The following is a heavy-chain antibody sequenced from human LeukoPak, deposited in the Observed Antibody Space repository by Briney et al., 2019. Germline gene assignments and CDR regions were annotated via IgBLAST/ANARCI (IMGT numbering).Heavy chain of an antibody. V-gene: IGHV3-30*18. Sequence: GRSLRLSCAASGFTISSYGMHWVRQAPGKGLEWVAVISYDGSNKYYADSVKGRFTISRDNSKNTLYLQMNSLRAEDTAVYYCANDNAYSSRGDYYYGMDVWGQGTTVTVSS. CDR2: ISYDGSNK. CDR1: GFTISSYG. CDR3: ANDNAYSSRGDYYYGMDV. J-gene: IGHJ6*02. D-gene: IGHD6-13*01.